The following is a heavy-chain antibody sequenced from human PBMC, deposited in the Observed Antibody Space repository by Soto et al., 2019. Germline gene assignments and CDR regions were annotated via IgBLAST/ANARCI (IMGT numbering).Heavy chain of an antibody. CDR1: GFTFSNAW. CDR2: IKSKTDGGTT. D-gene: IGHD3-22*01. Sequence: GGSLRLSCAASGFTFSNAWMSWVRQAPGKGLEWVGRIKSKTDGGTTDYAAPVKGRFTISRDDSKNTLYLQMNSLKTEDTAVYYCTTDLVVVIGIYAFDIWGQGTMVTVSS. CDR3: TTDLVVVIGIYAFDI. J-gene: IGHJ3*02. V-gene: IGHV3-15*01.